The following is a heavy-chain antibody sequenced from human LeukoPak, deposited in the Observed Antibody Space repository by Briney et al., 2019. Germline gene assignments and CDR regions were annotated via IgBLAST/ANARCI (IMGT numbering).Heavy chain of an antibody. V-gene: IGHV4-4*07. J-gene: IGHJ4*02. CDR2: VSSSGSA. CDR1: GVSIARHS. D-gene: IGHD3-22*01. Sequence: SQTLSLTCTVSGVSIARHSWTWVRQPAGKGLEWIGRVSSSGSADYNPSVKSRVTMSVDASKNQFSLQLTSVTAADTAVYYCARRYDSSGYVPLFDYWGQGALVTVSS. CDR3: ARRYDSSGYVPLFDY.